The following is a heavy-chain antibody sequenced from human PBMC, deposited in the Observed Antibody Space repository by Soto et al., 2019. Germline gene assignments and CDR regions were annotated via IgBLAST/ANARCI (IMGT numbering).Heavy chain of an antibody. CDR3: ARDADSSGWYGAVWFDP. V-gene: IGHV1-3*01. Sequence: EASVKVSCKASGYTFTSYAMHWVRQAPGQRLEWMGWINAGNGNTKYSQKFQGRVTITRDTSASTAYMELSSLRSEDTAVYYCARDADSSGWYGAVWFDPWGQGTLVTVSS. D-gene: IGHD6-19*01. J-gene: IGHJ5*02. CDR1: GYTFTSYA. CDR2: INAGNGNT.